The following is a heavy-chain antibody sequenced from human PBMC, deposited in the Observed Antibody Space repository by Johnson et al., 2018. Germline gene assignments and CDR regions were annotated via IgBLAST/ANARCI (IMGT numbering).Heavy chain of an antibody. CDR3: WLSLVRGEFFPY. CDR2: IKHDGGEQ. D-gene: IGHD6-6*01. CDR1: GFRFSTFW. J-gene: IGHJ1*01. Sequence: VQLVQSGGGLVEPVGSLRLSCAASGFRFSTFWMTWFRQAPGKGLEWVANIKHDGGEQHYVDSVKGRFPYPRDKPTKSPYLQRNRLRGEDTALYYCWLSLVRGEFFPYWGQGTLVTVSS. V-gene: IGHV3-7*03.